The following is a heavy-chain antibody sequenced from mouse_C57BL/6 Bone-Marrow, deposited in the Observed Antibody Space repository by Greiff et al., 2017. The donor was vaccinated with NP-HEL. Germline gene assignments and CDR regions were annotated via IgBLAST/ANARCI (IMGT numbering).Heavy chain of an antibody. Sequence: EVQLQQSGPELVKPGASVKISCKASGYTFTDYYMNWVKQSHGKSLEWIGDINPNNGGTSYNQKFKGKATLTVDKSSSTAYMELRSLTSEDSAVYYCARSLTTVVADYAMDYWGQGTSVTVSS. J-gene: IGHJ4*01. CDR2: INPNNGGT. V-gene: IGHV1-26*01. CDR3: ARSLTTVVADYAMDY. D-gene: IGHD1-1*01. CDR1: GYTFTDYY.